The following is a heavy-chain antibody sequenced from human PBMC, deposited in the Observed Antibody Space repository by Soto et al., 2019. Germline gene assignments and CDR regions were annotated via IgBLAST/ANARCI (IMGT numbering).Heavy chain of an antibody. CDR2: IHHSGST. CDR1: VGSFSGYY. J-gene: IGHJ4*02. CDR3: ARGSAMMVAVERDAPDKDCLDY. V-gene: IGHV4-34*01. Sequence: PSETLSLTCAVYVGSFSGYYWSWLRQPPGKGLEWIGEIHHSGSTNYNPSLKSRVTISVDTSKNQFSLKLSSVTAADTAVYYCARGSAMMVAVERDAPDKDCLDYWGQGNLVTVSS. D-gene: IGHD3-22*01.